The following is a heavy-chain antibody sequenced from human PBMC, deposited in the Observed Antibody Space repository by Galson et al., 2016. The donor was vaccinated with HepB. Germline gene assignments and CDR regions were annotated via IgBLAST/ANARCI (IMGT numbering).Heavy chain of an antibody. CDR1: GFSFSTSG. D-gene: IGHD3-16*01. J-gene: IGHJ4*02. CDR2: ITAGGGTT. CDR3: GKHGGIDY. Sequence: SLRLSCAASGFSFSTSGMSWVRQTPGRGLEWVSGITAGGGTTHYADSVTGRFTSSSDSSNNTLSMYMNSLRAGDTAVYYCGKHGGIDYWGQGSLVTGSS. V-gene: IGHV3-23*01.